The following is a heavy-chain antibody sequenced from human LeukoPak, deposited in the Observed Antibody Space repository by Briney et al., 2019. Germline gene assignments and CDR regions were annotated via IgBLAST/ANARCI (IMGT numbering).Heavy chain of an antibody. J-gene: IGHJ4*02. D-gene: IGHD6-13*01. CDR3: ARRRERASAALNGAFDY. Sequence: SGPTLVKPTQTLTLTCTFSGFSLSTSGVGVGWIRQSPGRALEWLALIYWDDDKRFNPSQKGRVTIAKDTSKNQVVLTMTNMNPVDTGTYFCARRRERASAALNGAFDYWGQGTQVTVSS. V-gene: IGHV2-5*02. CDR2: IYWDDDK. CDR1: GFSLSTSGVG.